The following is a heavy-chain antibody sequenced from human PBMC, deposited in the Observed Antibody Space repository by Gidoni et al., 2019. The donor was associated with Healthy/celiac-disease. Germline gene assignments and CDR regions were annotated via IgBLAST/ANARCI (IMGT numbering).Heavy chain of an antibody. CDR3: ANRPDYYYGMDV. V-gene: IGHV3-7*01. CDR1: EFTFSSYW. J-gene: IGHJ6*02. CDR2: IKQDGSEK. Sequence: EVQLVESGGGLVQPGGSLRLSCEASEFTFSSYWMSWVRQAPGKGLEWVANIKQDGSEKYYVDSVKGRFTISRDNAKNSLYLQMNSLRAEDTAVYYCANRPDYYYGMDVWGQGTTVTVSS.